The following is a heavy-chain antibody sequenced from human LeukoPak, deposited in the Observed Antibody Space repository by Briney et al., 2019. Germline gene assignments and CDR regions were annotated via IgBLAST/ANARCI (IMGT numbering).Heavy chain of an antibody. J-gene: IGHJ4*02. CDR1: GFTFGDYA. V-gene: IGHV3-72*01. Sequence: PGRSLRLSCTASGFTFGDYAMTWVRQAPGKGLEWVGRTRNKANSYTTEYATSVKGRFTISRDDSKNSLYLQMNSLKTEDTAVYYCARAGDSSGWYYFDYWGQGTLVTVSS. CDR3: ARAGDSSGWYYFDY. D-gene: IGHD6-19*01. CDR2: TRNKANSYTT.